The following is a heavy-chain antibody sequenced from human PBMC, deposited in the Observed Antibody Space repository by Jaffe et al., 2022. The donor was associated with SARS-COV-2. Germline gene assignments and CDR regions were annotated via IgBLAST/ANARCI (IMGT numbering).Heavy chain of an antibody. J-gene: IGHJ6*03. CDR3: ARGIAVANYYYYYMDV. D-gene: IGHD6-19*01. V-gene: IGHV3-30*04. CDR1: GFTFSSYA. Sequence: QVQLVESGGGVVQPGRSLRLSCAASGFTFSSYAMHWVRQAPGKGLEWVAVISYDGSNKYYADSVKGRFTISRDNSKNTLYLQMNSLRAEDTAVYYCARGIAVANYYYYYMDVWGKGTTVTVSS. CDR2: ISYDGSNK.